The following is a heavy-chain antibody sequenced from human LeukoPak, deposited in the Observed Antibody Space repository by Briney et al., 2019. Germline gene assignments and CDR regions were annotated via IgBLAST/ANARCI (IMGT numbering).Heavy chain of an antibody. CDR1: GFSFSTYW. V-gene: IGHV3-7*03. D-gene: IGHD3-22*01. CDR2: IHKDGRVM. CDR3: ASSHDSSGND. Sequence: GGSPRLSCAASGFSFSTYWMAWVRQAPGKGLEWVGNIHKDGRVMFYAASVKGRFTISRDNAKNSLYLDMSRLRDEDTAIYYCASSHDSSGNDWGQGTLVTVSS. J-gene: IGHJ4*02.